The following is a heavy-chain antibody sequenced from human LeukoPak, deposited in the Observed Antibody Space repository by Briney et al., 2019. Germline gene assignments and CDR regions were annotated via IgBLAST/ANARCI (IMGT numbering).Heavy chain of an antibody. CDR1: GFTFSSYG. D-gene: IGHD6-13*01. V-gene: IGHV3-53*01. Sequence: AGGSLRLSCAASGFTFSSYGMSWVRQAPGKGLEWVSVIYSGGSTYYADSVKGRFTISRDNSKNTLYLQMNSLRAEDTAVYYCARDSSSGLGEDYWGQGTPVTVSS. CDR3: ARDSSSGLGEDY. CDR2: IYSGGST. J-gene: IGHJ4*02.